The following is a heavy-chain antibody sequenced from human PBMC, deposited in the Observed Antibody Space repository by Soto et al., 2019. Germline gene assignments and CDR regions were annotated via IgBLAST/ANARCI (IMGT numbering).Heavy chain of an antibody. CDR3: ARYSSSWFYYYYYYGMDV. CDR1: GFTFSSYA. Sequence: EVQLLESGGGLVQPGGSLRLSCAASGFTFSSYAMSWVRQAPGKGLEWVSAISGSGGITYYADSVKGRFTISRDNSKNTLYLQMNSLRAEDTAVYYCARYSSSWFYYYYYYGMDVWGQGTTVTVSS. J-gene: IGHJ6*02. CDR2: ISGSGGIT. D-gene: IGHD6-13*01. V-gene: IGHV3-23*01.